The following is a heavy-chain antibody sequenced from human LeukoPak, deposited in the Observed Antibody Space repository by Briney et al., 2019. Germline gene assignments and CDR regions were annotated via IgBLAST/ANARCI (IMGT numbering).Heavy chain of an antibody. J-gene: IGHJ3*02. D-gene: IGHD6-19*01. Sequence: SETLSLTCTVSGGSISSSSYYWGWIRQPPGKGLEWIGSIYYSGSTYYNPSLKSRVTISVDTSKNQFSLKLSSVTAADTAVYYCARLEVTGYSSGWRNDAFDIWGQGTMVSVSS. CDR1: GGSISSSSYY. CDR2: IYYSGST. CDR3: ARLEVTGYSSGWRNDAFDI. V-gene: IGHV4-39*07.